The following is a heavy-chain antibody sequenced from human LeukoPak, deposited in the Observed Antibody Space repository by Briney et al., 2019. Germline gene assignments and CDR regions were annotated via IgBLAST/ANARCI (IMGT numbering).Heavy chain of an antibody. CDR2: ISGSGGST. V-gene: IGHV3-23*01. CDR1: GFTFSSYA. CDR3: AKDRIAAAGTMYNWFDP. D-gene: IGHD6-13*01. J-gene: IGHJ5*02. Sequence: PGGSLRLSCAASGFTFSSYAMSWVRQAPGKGLEWVSAISGSGGSTYYADSVKGRFTISRDNSKNTLYLQMNSLRAEDTAVYYCAKDRIAAAGTMYNWFDPWGQGTLVTVSS.